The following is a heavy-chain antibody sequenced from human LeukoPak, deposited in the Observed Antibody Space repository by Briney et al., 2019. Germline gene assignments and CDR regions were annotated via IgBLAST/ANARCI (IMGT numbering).Heavy chain of an antibody. Sequence: PGGFLRLSCAASGSIFSSYAMFWVRKAPAKGLEGVASISYDGSNKYYTDSVKGRFTISRDNSKDTLYLQMNSLSAEDTAVYYCATVRGGNTRDFDYWGQGTLVTVSS. CDR1: GSIFSSYA. J-gene: IGHJ4*02. V-gene: IGHV3-30-3*01. D-gene: IGHD3-16*01. CDR3: ATVRGGNTRDFDY. CDR2: ISYDGSNK.